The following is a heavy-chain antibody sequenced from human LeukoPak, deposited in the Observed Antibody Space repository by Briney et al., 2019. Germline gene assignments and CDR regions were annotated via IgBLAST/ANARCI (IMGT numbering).Heavy chain of an antibody. CDR2: INPSGGST. D-gene: IGHD1-14*01. CDR3: AVTTAKSNNWFDP. CDR1: GHTFTSYY. V-gene: IGHV1-46*01. J-gene: IGHJ5*02. Sequence: EASVRVSCKASGHTFTSYYMHWVRQAPGQGLEWMGIINPSGGSTSYAQKFQGRVTMTRDMSTSTVYMELSSLRSDDTAVYYCAVTTAKSNNWFDPWGQGTLVTVSS.